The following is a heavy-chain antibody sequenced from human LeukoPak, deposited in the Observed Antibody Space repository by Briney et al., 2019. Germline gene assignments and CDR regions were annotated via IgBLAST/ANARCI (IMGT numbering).Heavy chain of an antibody. V-gene: IGHV4-61*05. CDR2: IYYSGST. CDR1: SASINSSPYF. CDR3: ASLGYSYGYYFDY. Sequence: SETLSLTCTVSSASINSSPYFWAWIRQSPGKGLEWIGYIYYSGSTNYNPSLKSRVTISVDTSKNQFSLKLSSVTAADTAVYYCASLGYSYGYYFDYWGQGTLVTVSS. J-gene: IGHJ4*02. D-gene: IGHD5-18*01.